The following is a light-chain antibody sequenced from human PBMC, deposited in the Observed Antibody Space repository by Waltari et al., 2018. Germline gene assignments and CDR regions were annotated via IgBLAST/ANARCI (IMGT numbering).Light chain of an antibody. V-gene: IGKV1-39*01. J-gene: IGKJ1*01. Sequence: IQITQSPPPLSLSVADRVTITFRASQNIRTFLNWYQQKPGKAPRLLIYAASTMQSGVPSRFSGSGSGTYFTLTISSLQPEDFAAYYCQQTYTTPRAFGQGTRVEIK. CDR2: AAS. CDR1: QNIRTF. CDR3: QQTYTTPRA.